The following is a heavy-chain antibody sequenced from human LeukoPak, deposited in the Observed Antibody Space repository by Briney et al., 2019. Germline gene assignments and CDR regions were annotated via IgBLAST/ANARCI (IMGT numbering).Heavy chain of an antibody. Sequence: SETLSLTCTVSGGSISSGSYYWSWIRQPAGKGLEWIGRIYTSGSTNYNPSLKSRVTISVDTSKNRFSLKLSSVTAADTAVYYCARAKWSGNHIDYWGQGTLVTVSS. CDR3: ARAKWSGNHIDY. CDR2: IYTSGST. D-gene: IGHD3-3*01. J-gene: IGHJ4*02. CDR1: GGSISSGSYY. V-gene: IGHV4-61*02.